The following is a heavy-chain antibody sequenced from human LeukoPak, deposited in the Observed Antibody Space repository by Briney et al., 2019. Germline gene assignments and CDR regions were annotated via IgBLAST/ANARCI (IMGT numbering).Heavy chain of an antibody. D-gene: IGHD6-19*01. V-gene: IGHV4-34*01. CDR1: GGSFSGYY. J-gene: IGHJ5*02. Sequence: SETLSLTCAVYGGSFSGYYWSWIRQPPGKGLEWIGEINHSGSTNYNPSHKSRVTISVDTSKNQFSLKLSSVTAADTAVYYCARSPLTQWLVNWFDPWGQGTLVTVSS. CDR2: INHSGST. CDR3: ARSPLTQWLVNWFDP.